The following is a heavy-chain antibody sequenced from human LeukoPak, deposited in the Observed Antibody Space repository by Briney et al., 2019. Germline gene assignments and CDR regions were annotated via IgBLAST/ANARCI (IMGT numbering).Heavy chain of an antibody. J-gene: IGHJ4*02. D-gene: IGHD3-22*01. V-gene: IGHV3-23*01. CDR1: GFSFSSHA. CDR2: ISGSGGST. CDR3: AKDFSLGTYYYDSSGSKTDY. Sequence: GGSLRLSCATSGFSFSSHAMSWVRQAPGKGLEWVSAISGSGGSTYYADSVKGRFTISRDNSKNTLYLQMNSLRAEDTAVYYCAKDFSLGTYYYDSSGSKTDYWGQGTLVTVSS.